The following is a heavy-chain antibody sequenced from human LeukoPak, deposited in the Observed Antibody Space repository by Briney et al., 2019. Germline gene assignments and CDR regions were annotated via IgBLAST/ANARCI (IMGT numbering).Heavy chain of an antibody. CDR2: IYYSGST. V-gene: IGHV4-59*01. CDR1: GDSISNYY. D-gene: IGHD3-3*01. Sequence: PSETLSLTCTVSGDSISNYYWSWTRQPPGKGLEWIGYIYYSGSTKYNPSLKGRVTISADTSKNQVSLKLSSVTAADTAVYFCARQSGYYYYWGQGTLVTVSS. CDR3: ARQSGYYYY. J-gene: IGHJ4*02.